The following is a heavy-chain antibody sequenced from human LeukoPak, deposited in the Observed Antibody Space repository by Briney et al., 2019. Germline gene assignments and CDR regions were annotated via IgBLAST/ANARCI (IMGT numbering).Heavy chain of an antibody. CDR1: GFIFSDHH. J-gene: IGHJ4*02. D-gene: IGHD2-15*01. V-gene: IGHV3-30-3*01. CDR3: ARDEDAFDY. CDR2: ISYDGSNK. Sequence: GGSLRLSCAASGFIFSDHHMHWVRQAPGKGLEWVAVISYDGSNKYYADSVKGRFTISRDNSKNTLYLQMNSLRAEDTAVYYCARDEDAFDYWGQGTLVTVSS.